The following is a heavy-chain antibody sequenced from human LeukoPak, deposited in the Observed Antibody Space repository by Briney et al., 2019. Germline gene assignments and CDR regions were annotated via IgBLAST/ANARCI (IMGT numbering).Heavy chain of an antibody. V-gene: IGHV3-23*01. CDR2: ISGSGGST. CDR1: GLIFNNAW. CDR3: ATYTAY. J-gene: IGHJ4*02. Sequence: PGGSLRLSCAASGLIFNNAWMNWVRQAPGKGLEWVSAISGSGGSTYYADSVKGRFTISRDNSKNTLYLQMNSLRAEDTAVYYCATYTAYWGQGTLVTVSS. D-gene: IGHD5-18*01.